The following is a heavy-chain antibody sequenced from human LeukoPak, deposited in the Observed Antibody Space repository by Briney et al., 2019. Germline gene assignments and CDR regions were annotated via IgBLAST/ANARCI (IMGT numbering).Heavy chain of an antibody. CDR1: GYSFNSYG. CDR3: VAQSSSWYEGAFDI. Sequence: ASVKVSCKASGYSFNSYGISWVRQAPGQGLEWMGWISAYNGNTNYAQKLQGRVTMTTDTSTSTAYMELRSLRSDDTAVYYCVAQSSSWYEGAFDIWGQGTMVTVSS. CDR2: ISAYNGNT. V-gene: IGHV1-18*01. J-gene: IGHJ3*02. D-gene: IGHD6-13*01.